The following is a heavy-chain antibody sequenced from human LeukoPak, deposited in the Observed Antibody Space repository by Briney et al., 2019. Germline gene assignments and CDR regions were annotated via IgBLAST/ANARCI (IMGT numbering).Heavy chain of an antibody. D-gene: IGHD2-15*01. Sequence: SGPTLVNPTQTLTLTCTFSGFSLSTSGVGVGWIRQPPGKALEWLALIYWDDDKRYSPSLKSRLTITKDTSKNQVVLTMTNMDPVDTATYYCARAYCSGGSCYPGLDYWGQGTLVTVSS. CDR1: GFSLSTSGVG. CDR2: IYWDDDK. CDR3: ARAYCSGGSCYPGLDY. V-gene: IGHV2-5*02. J-gene: IGHJ4*02.